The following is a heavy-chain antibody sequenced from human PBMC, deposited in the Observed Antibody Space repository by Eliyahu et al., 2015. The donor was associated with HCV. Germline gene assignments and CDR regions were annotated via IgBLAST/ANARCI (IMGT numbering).Heavy chain of an antibody. Sequence: VSWVRQAPGKGLEWVANIKQDGSEKYYMDSVKGRFTISRDNAKKSLILQMNSLRVDDTAVYYCARGGEFGDHNHFDYWGRGTLVTVSA. CDR2: IKQDGSEK. D-gene: IGHD4-17*01. J-gene: IGHJ4*02. CDR3: ARGGEFGDHNHFDY. V-gene: IGHV3-7*01.